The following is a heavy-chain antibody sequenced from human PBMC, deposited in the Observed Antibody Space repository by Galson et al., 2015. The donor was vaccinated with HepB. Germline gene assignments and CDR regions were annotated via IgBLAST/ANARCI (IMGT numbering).Heavy chain of an antibody. J-gene: IGHJ4*02. CDR1: GFTFSNYW. CDR3: AKDWCWRSCDC. V-gene: IGHV3-7*01. Sequence: SLRLSCAASGFTFSNYWMAWVRQVPGVGLEWLADISNDGSAKKYVDSVRGRFTISRDNAKNSLYLQMDSLRVEDTGIYYCAKDWCWRSCDCWGQGTLVTVSS. CDR2: ISNDGSAK. D-gene: IGHD4/OR15-4a*01.